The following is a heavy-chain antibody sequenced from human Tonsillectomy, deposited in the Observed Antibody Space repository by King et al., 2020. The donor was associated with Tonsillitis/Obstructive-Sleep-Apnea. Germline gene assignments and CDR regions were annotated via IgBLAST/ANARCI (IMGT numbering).Heavy chain of an antibody. CDR1: GFPVSSTS. Sequence: VQLVESGGGLLPPGGSLSLSCAASGFPVSSTSMSWVRQAPGKGLEWVSVIYSGGSTYYADSVKGRFTISRDNSKNTLYLQMNSLRAEDPAGEDGARASIAAAGDDGDDWGQGTRGTGSA. CDR2: IYSGGST. D-gene: IGHD6-13*01. J-gene: IGHJ4*02. V-gene: IGHV3-53*01. CDR3: ARASIAAAGDDGDD.